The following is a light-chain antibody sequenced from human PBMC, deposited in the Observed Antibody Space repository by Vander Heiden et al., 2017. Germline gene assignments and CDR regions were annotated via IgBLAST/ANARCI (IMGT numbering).Light chain of an antibody. V-gene: IGKV3-15*01. CDR1: QSLDTS. CDR3: QQYNNWPRT. CDR2: GAS. Sequence: EILLTQSPASLSVSAGERATLSCRASQSLDTSLAWYQQKPGQAPRLLIYGASTRATGVPDRFGGSGSGTEFTLTISRLQSEDFAVYYCQQYNNWPRTFGQGTKVEIK. J-gene: IGKJ1*01.